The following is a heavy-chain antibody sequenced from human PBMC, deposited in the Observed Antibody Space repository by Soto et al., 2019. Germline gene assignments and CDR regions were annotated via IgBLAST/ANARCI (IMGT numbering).Heavy chain of an antibody. CDR2: IYWDDDK. Sequence: SGPTLVNPTQTLTLTCTFSGFSLSTSGVGVGWIRQPPGKALEWLALIYWDDDKRYSPSLKSRLTITKDTSKNQVVLTMTNMDPVDTATDDCALNTVNAPLDYWGQGTLVTVSS. CDR1: GFSLSTSGVG. CDR3: ALNTVNAPLDY. V-gene: IGHV2-5*02. J-gene: IGHJ4*02.